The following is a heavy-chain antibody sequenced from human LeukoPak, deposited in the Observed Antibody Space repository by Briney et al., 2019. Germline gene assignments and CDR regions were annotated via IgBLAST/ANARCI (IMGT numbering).Heavy chain of an antibody. CDR1: GASITSGSYY. J-gene: IGHJ5*02. CDR3: ARDLFTTVKYNWFDP. V-gene: IGHV4-31*03. D-gene: IGHD4-17*01. Sequence: SETLSLTCTVSGASITSGSYYGSWIRQLPEKGLEWIGYIYYSGSTYYNPSLRSRVSLSVDTSKNQFSLNLGSVTAADTAVYYCARDLFTTVKYNWFDPWGQGTLVTVSS. CDR2: IYYSGST.